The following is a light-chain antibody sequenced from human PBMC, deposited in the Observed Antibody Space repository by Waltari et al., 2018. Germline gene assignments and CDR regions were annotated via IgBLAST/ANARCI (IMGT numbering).Light chain of an antibody. Sequence: DIQMTQSPSTLSTSVGDRVTITCRASQGISSWLAWYQQKPGKAPKLLNYKASSLKSGVPARFSGSGSGTEFTLTISSLQPDDFATYYCQQYNSYPSFGQGTKVEIK. CDR3: QQYNSYPS. CDR1: QGISSW. V-gene: IGKV1-5*03. J-gene: IGKJ1*01. CDR2: KAS.